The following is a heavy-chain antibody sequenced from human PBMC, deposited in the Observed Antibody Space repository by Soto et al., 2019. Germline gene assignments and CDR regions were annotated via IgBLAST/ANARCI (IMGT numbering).Heavy chain of an antibody. D-gene: IGHD3-10*01. V-gene: IGHV6-1*01. Sequence: SQTLSLTCAISGDSVSSNSAAWNWIRQSPSRGLEWLGRTYYRSKWYNDYAVSVKSRITINPDTSKNQFSLQLNSVTPEDTAVYYCARSRVAEVVVRGVIIRLALDYYYYGMDVWGQGTTVTVSS. CDR1: GDSVSSNSAA. CDR2: TYYRSKWYN. CDR3: ARSRVAEVVVRGVIIRLALDYYYYGMDV. J-gene: IGHJ6*02.